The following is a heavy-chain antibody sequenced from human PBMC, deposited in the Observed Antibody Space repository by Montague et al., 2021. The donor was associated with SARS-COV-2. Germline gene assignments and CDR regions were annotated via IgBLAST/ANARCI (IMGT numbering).Heavy chain of an antibody. CDR1: GFTFSDYY. V-gene: IGHV3-11*01. CDR3: ARVCKNPILEWVWDAFDI. CDR2: ISSSGSTI. J-gene: IGHJ3*02. D-gene: IGHD3-3*01. Sequence: SLRLSCAASGFTFSDYYMSWIRQAPGKGLEWVSYISSSGSTIYYADSVXGLFTISRDNAKNSLYLQMNSLRVEDTAVYYCARVCKNPILEWVWDAFDIWGQGTMVTVSS.